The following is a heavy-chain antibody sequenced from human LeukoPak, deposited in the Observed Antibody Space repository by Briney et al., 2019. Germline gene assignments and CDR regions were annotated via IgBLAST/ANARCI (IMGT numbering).Heavy chain of an antibody. V-gene: IGHV1-46*01. Sequence: ASVKVSCKASGYTFTNYYMHWVRQAPGQGFEWMGIINPSGGSTSYAQKFQGRVTMTRDMSTSTVYMELSSLRSEDTAVYYCARGSEDYYDPDNWFDPWGQGTLVTVSS. D-gene: IGHD3-22*01. J-gene: IGHJ5*02. CDR1: GYTFTNYY. CDR3: ARGSEDYYDPDNWFDP. CDR2: INPSGGST.